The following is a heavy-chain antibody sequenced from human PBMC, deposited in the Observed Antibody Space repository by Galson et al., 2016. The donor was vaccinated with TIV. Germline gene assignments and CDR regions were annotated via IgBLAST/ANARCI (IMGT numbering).Heavy chain of an antibody. CDR2: FDPEDREA. D-gene: IGHD3-3*01. Sequence: SVKVSCKVSGYSLSDLSIHWVRQAPGKGLEWMGGFDPEDREAYYAQKFQGRLIMTEDTSTDTAYIELSSLRSDDTALYFCSTDPFWSGYFAYWGQGTLVTVSS. J-gene: IGHJ4*02. V-gene: IGHV1-24*01. CDR3: STDPFWSGYFAY. CDR1: GYSLSDLS.